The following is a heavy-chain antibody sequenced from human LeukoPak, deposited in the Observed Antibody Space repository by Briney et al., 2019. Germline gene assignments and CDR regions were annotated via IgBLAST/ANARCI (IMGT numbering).Heavy chain of an antibody. CDR3: ARDGGGTAMFDY. Sequence: GASVKVSCKASGGTFSSYAISWVRQAPGQGLEWMGGIIPIFGTANYAQRFQGRVTITADESTSTAYMELSSLRSEDTAVYYCARDGGGTAMFDYWGQGTLVTVSS. J-gene: IGHJ4*02. D-gene: IGHD5-18*01. CDR1: GGTFSSYA. V-gene: IGHV1-69*13. CDR2: IIPIFGTA.